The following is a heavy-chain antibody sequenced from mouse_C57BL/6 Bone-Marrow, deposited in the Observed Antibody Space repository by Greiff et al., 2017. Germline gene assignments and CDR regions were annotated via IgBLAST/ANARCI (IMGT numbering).Heavy chain of an antibody. Sequence: VQLQESGPELVKPGASVKISCKASGYSFTDYNMNWVKQSNGKSLEWIGVINPNYGTTSYNQKFKGKATLTVDQSSSTAYMQLNSLTSEDSAVYYFERCYDYDYAMDYWGQGTSVTVSS. J-gene: IGHJ4*01. V-gene: IGHV1-39*01. CDR3: ERCYDYDYAMDY. CDR2: INPNYGTT. D-gene: IGHD2-4*01. CDR1: GYSFTDYN.